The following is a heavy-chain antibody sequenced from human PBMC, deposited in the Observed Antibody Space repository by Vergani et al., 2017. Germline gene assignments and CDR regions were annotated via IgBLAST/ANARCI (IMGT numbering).Heavy chain of an antibody. CDR3: ARGRPAAIGAPYGMDV. J-gene: IGHJ6*02. D-gene: IGHD2-2*01. Sequence: EVQLVESGGGLVQPGGSLRLSCAASGFTVSSNYMSWVRQAPGKGLEWVSVIYSGGSTYYADSVKGRFTISRDNSKNTLYLQMNSLRAEDTAVYYCARGRPAAIGAPYGMDVWGQGTTVTVSS. CDR1: GFTVSSNY. CDR2: IYSGGST. V-gene: IGHV3-66*02.